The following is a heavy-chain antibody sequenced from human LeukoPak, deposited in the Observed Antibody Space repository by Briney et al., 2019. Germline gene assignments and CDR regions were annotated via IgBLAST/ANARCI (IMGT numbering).Heavy chain of an antibody. V-gene: IGHV3-48*03. CDR2: ISSSGSTI. CDR3: AELGITMIGGV. D-gene: IGHD3-10*02. CDR1: GFTFSSYE. J-gene: IGHJ6*04. Sequence: GGSLRLSCAASGFTFSSYEMNWVRQAPGKGLEWVSYISSSGSTIYYADSVEGRFTISRDNAKNSLYLQTNSLRAEDTAVYYCAELGITMIGGVWGKGTTVTISS.